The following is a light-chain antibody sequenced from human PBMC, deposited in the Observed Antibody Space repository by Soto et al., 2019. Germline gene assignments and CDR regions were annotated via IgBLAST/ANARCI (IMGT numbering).Light chain of an antibody. CDR1: ISNIGNNY. Sequence: QSVLTQPPSVSAAPGQKVTISCSGGISNIGNNYVAWYQQFPGTAPRRNIYDNSKRASGIPDRFSGSKSGTSATLVITGLQTGDEADYYCGTWDSRLSAVFGTGTKVTVL. CDR3: GTWDSRLSAV. J-gene: IGLJ1*01. CDR2: DNS. V-gene: IGLV1-51*01.